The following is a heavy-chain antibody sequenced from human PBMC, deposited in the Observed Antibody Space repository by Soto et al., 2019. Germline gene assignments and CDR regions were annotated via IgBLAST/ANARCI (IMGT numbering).Heavy chain of an antibody. V-gene: IGHV1-69*01. CDR1: GGTFSSYA. D-gene: IGHD6-19*01. J-gene: IGHJ4*02. Sequence: QVQLVQSGAEVKKPGSSVKVSCKASGGTFSSYAISWVRQAPGQGLEWMGGIIPIFGTAYYAQKFQGRVTITADESTSTAYMELSSLRSEDTAVYYCARGGNEWLCKGGAFDYWGQGTLVTVSS. CDR3: ARGGNEWLCKGGAFDY. CDR2: IIPIFGTA.